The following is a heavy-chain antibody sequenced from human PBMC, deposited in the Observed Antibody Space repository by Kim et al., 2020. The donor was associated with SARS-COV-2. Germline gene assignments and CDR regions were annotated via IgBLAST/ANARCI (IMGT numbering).Heavy chain of an antibody. CDR2: IIPIFGTA. CDR3: AREGYYDSSGYYFRPSRDAFDI. D-gene: IGHD3-22*01. V-gene: IGHV1-69*13. CDR1: GGTFSSYA. J-gene: IGHJ3*02. Sequence: SVKVSCKASGGTFSSYAISWVRQAPGQGLEWMGGIIPIFGTANYAQKFQGRVTITADESTSTAYMELSSLRSEDTAVYYCAREGYYDSSGYYFRPSRDAFDIWGQGTMVTVSS.